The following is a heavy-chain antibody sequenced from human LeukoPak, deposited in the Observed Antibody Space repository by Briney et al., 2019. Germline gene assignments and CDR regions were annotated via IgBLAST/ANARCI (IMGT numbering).Heavy chain of an antibody. CDR1: GYTFTDFY. J-gene: IGHJ4*02. CDR3: ARDLGMATYYFDY. CDR2: IDPNSGDT. D-gene: IGHD5-24*01. Sequence: GASVKVSCKASGYTFTDFYIHWVRQAPGQGLEWMGWIDPNSGDTKYVEKFQGRVTMTRDTSISTAYMDLSSLRSDDTAMYYCARDLGMATYYFDYWGQGTLVTVSS. V-gene: IGHV1-2*02.